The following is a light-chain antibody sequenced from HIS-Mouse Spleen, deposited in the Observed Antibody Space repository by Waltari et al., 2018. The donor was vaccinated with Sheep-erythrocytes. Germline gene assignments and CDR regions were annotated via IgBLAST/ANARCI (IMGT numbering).Light chain of an antibody. CDR1: SSDVGGYNY. CDR3: CSYAGSYNHV. Sequence: QSALTQPRSVSGSPGQSVTISCTGTSSDVGGYNYVPWYHQHPGQAPKLMIYDVSKRPSGVPDRFSGSKSGNTASLTISGLQAEDEADYYCCSYAGSYNHVFATGTKVTVL. CDR2: DVS. J-gene: IGLJ1*01. V-gene: IGLV2-11*01.